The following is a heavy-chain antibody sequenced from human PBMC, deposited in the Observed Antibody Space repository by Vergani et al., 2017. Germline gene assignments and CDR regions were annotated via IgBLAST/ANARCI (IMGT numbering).Heavy chain of an antibody. CDR3: ARDSSYYGSGSYPYYYYYGMDV. D-gene: IGHD3-10*01. V-gene: IGHV3-30*02. CDR1: GFTFSSYG. Sequence: QVQLVESGGGVVQPGGSLRLSCAASGFTFSSYGMHWVRQAPGKGLEWVAFIRYDGSNKYYADSVKGRFTISRDNSKNTLYLQMNSLRAEDTAVYYCARDSSYYGSGSYPYYYYYGMDVWGQGTTVTVSS. CDR2: IRYDGSNK. J-gene: IGHJ6*02.